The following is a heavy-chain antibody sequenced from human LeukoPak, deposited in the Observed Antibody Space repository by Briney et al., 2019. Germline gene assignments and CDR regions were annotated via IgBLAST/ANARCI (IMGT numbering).Heavy chain of an antibody. CDR1: GFIFSSYG. Sequence: GGSLRLSCAASGFIFSSYGMLWVRQAPGKGLEWLSLISYDGSITEYADSVRGRFTISRDNSKNTLYLHMSSLRAEDTAVYYCAKPPVVVITTYYLDYWGQGTLVTVSP. D-gene: IGHD3-22*01. V-gene: IGHV3-30*18. J-gene: IGHJ4*02. CDR3: AKPPVVVITTYYLDY. CDR2: ISYDGSIT.